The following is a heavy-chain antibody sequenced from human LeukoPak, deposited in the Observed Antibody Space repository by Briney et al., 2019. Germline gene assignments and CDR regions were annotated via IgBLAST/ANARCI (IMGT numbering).Heavy chain of an antibody. J-gene: IGHJ4*02. V-gene: IGHV3-30*02. CDR3: AKAGDYYGSGNYYPTGDY. Sequence: GGSLRLSCAASGFTFSSYGMHWVRRAPGKGLEWVAFIRTDGSNKYYAASVKGRFTISRDNSKNTLYLQMNSLRAEDTAVYYCAKAGDYYGSGNYYPTGDYWGQGTLVTVSS. CDR2: IRTDGSNK. CDR1: GFTFSSYG. D-gene: IGHD3-10*01.